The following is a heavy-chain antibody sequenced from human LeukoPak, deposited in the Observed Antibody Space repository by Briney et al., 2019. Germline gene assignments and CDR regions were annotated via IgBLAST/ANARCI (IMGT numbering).Heavy chain of an antibody. CDR3: ARGLRHCDRTSCFQPFDC. D-gene: IGHD2-2*01. Sequence: GGSLRLSCAASGFTVSSSYMTWVRQAPGKGLEWVSITYADGYTSYADSVKGRFTISRDNSKNTLCLQMNSLRAEDTAMYYCARGLRHCDRTSCFQPFDCWGQGTLVTVSS. CDR2: TYADGYT. V-gene: IGHV3-53*01. J-gene: IGHJ4*02. CDR1: GFTVSSSY.